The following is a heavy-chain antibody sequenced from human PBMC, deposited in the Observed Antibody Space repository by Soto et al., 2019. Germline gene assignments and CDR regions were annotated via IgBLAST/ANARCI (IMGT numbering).Heavy chain of an antibody. Sequence: QVQLVQSGAVVKKPGSSVEVSCKASGGTFNGYGISWVRQAPGQGLEWMGGTVPVFDTSKYAPRFQGRVTITADKPTSKAYMELSSVRSEDTAIYFCARGVSNSGAYYTGPSAYELWGQGTLVIISS. CDR3: ARGVSNSGAYYTGPSAYEL. CDR1: GGTFNGYG. D-gene: IGHD3-10*01. CDR2: TVPVFDTS. V-gene: IGHV1-69*06. J-gene: IGHJ3*01.